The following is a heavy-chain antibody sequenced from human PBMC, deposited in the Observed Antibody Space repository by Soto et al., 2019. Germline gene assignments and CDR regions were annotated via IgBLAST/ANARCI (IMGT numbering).Heavy chain of an antibody. CDR3: ARDWRGAEGFDP. CDR1: GYTFNTYG. J-gene: IGHJ5*02. D-gene: IGHD3-3*01. CDR2: IGAHISDT. V-gene: IGHV1-18*01. Sequence: QIQLVQSGAEVKKPGASVKVSCKASGYTFNTYGFSWVRQAPGHGLEWMGWIGAHISDTNYAQAFRGRLTMTIDTSTTTSYMELRSLTSDDTAVYFCARDWRGAEGFDPWGQGTLVTVSS.